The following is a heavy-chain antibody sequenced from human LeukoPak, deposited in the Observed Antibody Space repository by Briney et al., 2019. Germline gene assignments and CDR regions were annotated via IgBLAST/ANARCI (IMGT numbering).Heavy chain of an antibody. CDR3: ARQWGKYSSGWYPYYYYYMDV. CDR2: INHSGST. J-gene: IGHJ6*03. CDR1: GGSIDIGGYY. Sequence: TSETLSLTCTVSGGSIDIGGYYWSWIRQPPGKGLEWIGEINHSGSTNYNPSLKSRVTISVDTSKNQFSLKLSSVTAADTAVYYCARQWGKYSSGWYPYYYYYMDVWGKGTTVTISS. V-gene: IGHV4-34*01. D-gene: IGHD6-19*01.